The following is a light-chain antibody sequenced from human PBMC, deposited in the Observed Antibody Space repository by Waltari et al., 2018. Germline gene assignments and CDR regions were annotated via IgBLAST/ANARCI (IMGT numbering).Light chain of an antibody. J-gene: IGLJ3*02. Sequence: QSVLTQPPSVSGAPGQRVTISCTGSGSKIGAGYDVHWYQQLPRAAPKLLIFGRSSGTFGVPDRFFGSTAGTSASLAITGLQAEDEADYYCQSYDTSLRVVFGGGTKLTVL. V-gene: IGLV1-40*01. CDR1: GSKIGAGYD. CDR2: GRS. CDR3: QSYDTSLRVV.